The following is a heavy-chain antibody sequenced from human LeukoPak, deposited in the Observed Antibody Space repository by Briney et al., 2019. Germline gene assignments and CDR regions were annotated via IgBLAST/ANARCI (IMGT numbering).Heavy chain of an antibody. J-gene: IGHJ4*02. V-gene: IGHV4-39*07. Sequence: SETLSLTCTVSGGSISSSSYYWGWIRQPPGKGLEWIGSIYYSGSTYYNPSLKSRVTISVDTSKNQFSLKLSSVTAADTAVYYCARVVATITRGGGTIDYWGQGTLVTVSS. CDR1: GGSISSSSYY. CDR3: ARVVATITRGGGTIDY. CDR2: IYYSGST. D-gene: IGHD5-12*01.